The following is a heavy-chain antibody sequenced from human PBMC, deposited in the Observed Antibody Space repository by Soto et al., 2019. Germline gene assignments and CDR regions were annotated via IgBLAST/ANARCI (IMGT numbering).Heavy chain of an antibody. CDR1: GGSISSSSYY. CDR2: IYYSGST. V-gene: IGHV4-39*01. D-gene: IGHD3-10*01. J-gene: IGHJ6*02. CDR3: ARHVGVRGVIRSCYYGMDV. Sequence: SETLSLTCTVSGGSISSSSYYWGWIRQPPGKGLEWIGSIYYSGSTYYNPSLKSRVTISVDTSKNQFSLKLSSVTAADTAVYYCARHVGVRGVIRSCYYGMDVWGQGTTVTVSS.